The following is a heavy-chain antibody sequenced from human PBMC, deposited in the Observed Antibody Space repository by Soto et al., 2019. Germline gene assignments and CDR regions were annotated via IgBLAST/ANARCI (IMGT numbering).Heavy chain of an antibody. J-gene: IGHJ3*02. V-gene: IGHV1-2*02. CDR1: GYTFTDYY. CDR2: INPNSGGA. D-gene: IGHD1-26*01. Sequence: ASVKVSCKASGYTFTDYYIHWVRQAPGQGLECMAWINPNSGGADYAQKFQGRFTLTQDTSISTAYMKLTRLRSDDTAVYYCARDHVGHMSSFDIWGQGTMVTVSS. CDR3: ARDHVGHMSSFDI.